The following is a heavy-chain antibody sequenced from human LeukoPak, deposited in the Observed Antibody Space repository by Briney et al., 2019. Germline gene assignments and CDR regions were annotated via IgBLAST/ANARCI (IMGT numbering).Heavy chain of an antibody. CDR2: IYYSGST. Sequence: SETLSLTCTVSGGSISSYYWSWIRQPPGKALEGIGYIYYSGSTNYNPSLKSRVTISVDTSKNQFSLKLSSVTAADTAVYYCARGPYDSSGYYPDYWGQGTLVTVSS. CDR1: GGSISSYY. V-gene: IGHV4-59*01. J-gene: IGHJ4*02. D-gene: IGHD3-22*01. CDR3: ARGPYDSSGYYPDY.